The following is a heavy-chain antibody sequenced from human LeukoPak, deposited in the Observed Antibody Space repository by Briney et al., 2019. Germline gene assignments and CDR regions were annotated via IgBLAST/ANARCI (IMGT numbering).Heavy chain of an antibody. V-gene: IGHV3-48*03. CDR1: GFTFSNYE. D-gene: IGHD4-23*01. J-gene: IGHJ4*02. CDR2: ISTSGNPI. CDR3: AGPGVPTYYGGNSNNNFDY. Sequence: QSGGSLRLSCAASGFTFSNYEMNWVRQAPGKGLEWISYISTSGNPIFYADSVKGRFTISRENAKNSLYLQMNSLRAGDTAVYCCAGPGVPTYYGGNSNNNFDYWGQGTLVTVSS.